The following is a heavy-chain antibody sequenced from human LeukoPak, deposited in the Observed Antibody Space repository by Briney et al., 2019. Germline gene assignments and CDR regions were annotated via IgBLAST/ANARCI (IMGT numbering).Heavy chain of an antibody. D-gene: IGHD6-19*01. J-gene: IGHJ4*02. CDR2: IKQDGSEK. CDR1: EFTFTNYW. CDR3: AGGSGWLINY. V-gene: IGHV3-7*01. Sequence: GGSLRLSCAASEFTFTNYWMNWVRQAPGKGLEWVAIIKQDGSEKFYVDSVKGRFSISRDNAKNSLYLQMNSLRAEDTATYYCAGGSGWLINYWGQGTLVTVSS.